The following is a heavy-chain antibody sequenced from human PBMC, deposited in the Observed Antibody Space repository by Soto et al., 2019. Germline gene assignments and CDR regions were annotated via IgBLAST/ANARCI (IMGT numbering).Heavy chain of an antibody. D-gene: IGHD6-13*01. CDR3: ARGEVQAAAPFDY. Sequence: EVQLVESGGGVVRPGGSLRLSCAASGFTFDDYVMSWVRQAPGKGLEWVSGINWNGASTAYADSVKGRFTISRDNAKNSLYLQMNSLRAEYTALYYCARGEVQAAAPFDYWGQGTLVTVSS. CDR2: INWNGAST. V-gene: IGHV3-20*04. J-gene: IGHJ4*02. CDR1: GFTFDDYV.